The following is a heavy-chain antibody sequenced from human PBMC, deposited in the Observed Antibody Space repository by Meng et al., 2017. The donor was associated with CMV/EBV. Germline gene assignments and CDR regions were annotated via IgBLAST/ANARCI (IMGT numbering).Heavy chain of an antibody. D-gene: IGHD3-3*01. CDR2: IIPIFGTA. Sequence: TFSSYASSWVRQAPGQGLEWMGGIIPIFGTANYAQKFQGRVTITTDESTSTAYMELSSLRSEDTAVYYCARGGGTIFGVVTNNWFDPWDQGTLVTVSS. CDR1: TFSSYA. CDR3: ARGGGTIFGVVTNNWFDP. J-gene: IGHJ5*02. V-gene: IGHV1-69*05.